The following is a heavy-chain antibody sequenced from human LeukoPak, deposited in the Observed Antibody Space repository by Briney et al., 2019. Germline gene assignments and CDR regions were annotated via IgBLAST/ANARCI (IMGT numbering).Heavy chain of an antibody. Sequence: SETLSLTCTVSGGPVSSGSYYWGWIRQPPGKGLEWIGSIYYSGSTYYNPSLKSRVTISVDTSKNQFSLKLSSVTAADTAVYYCARHVEMATINDAFDIWGQGTMVTVSS. D-gene: IGHD5-24*01. CDR2: IYYSGST. V-gene: IGHV4-39*01. CDR3: ARHVEMATINDAFDI. J-gene: IGHJ3*02. CDR1: GGPVSSGSYY.